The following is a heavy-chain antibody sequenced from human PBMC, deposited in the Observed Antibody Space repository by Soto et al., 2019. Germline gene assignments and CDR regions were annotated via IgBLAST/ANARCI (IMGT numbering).Heavy chain of an antibody. CDR3: ARSSYYDYVWGSYRGGGFDY. CDR2: IWYDGSNK. Sequence: QVQLVESGGGVVQPGRSLRLSCAASGFTFSSYGMHWVRQAPGKGLEWVAVIWYDGSNKYYADSVKGRFTISRDNSKKTLCLQMNSLRAEDTAVYYCARSSYYDYVWGSYRGGGFDYWGQGTLVTVSS. CDR1: GFTFSSYG. V-gene: IGHV3-33*01. J-gene: IGHJ4*02. D-gene: IGHD3-16*02.